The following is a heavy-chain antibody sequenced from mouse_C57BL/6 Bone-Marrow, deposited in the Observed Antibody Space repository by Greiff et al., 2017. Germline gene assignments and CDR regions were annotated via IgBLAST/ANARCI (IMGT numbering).Heavy chain of an antibody. D-gene: IGHD1-1*02. V-gene: IGHV1-72*01. CDR2: IDPYSGGT. CDR3: AIWARMDY. J-gene: IGHJ4*01. CDR1: GYTFTSYW. Sequence: QVQLQQPGAELVKPGASVKLSCKASGYTFTSYWMHWVKQRPGRGLEWIGRIDPYSGGTKYNEKLKSKATLTVDKPSSTAYMQLSSLTSADSAVYYCAIWARMDYWGQGTSVTVSS.